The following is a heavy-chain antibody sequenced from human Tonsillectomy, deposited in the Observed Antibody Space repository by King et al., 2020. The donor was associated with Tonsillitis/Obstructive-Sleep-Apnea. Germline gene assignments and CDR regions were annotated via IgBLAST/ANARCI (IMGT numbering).Heavy chain of an antibody. D-gene: IGHD3-3*01. CDR1: GYTFTSYG. CDR2: TSGYNDNT. CDR3: ARDVRYYDFWSGYYGEAFDI. V-gene: IGHV1-18*04. J-gene: IGHJ3*02. Sequence: QLVQSGAEVKKPGASVKVSCKASGYTFTSYGISWVRQAPGQGLEWMGWTSGYNDNTNYAQKLQGRVTMTTDTATSTAYMELTSLRSDDTAVYYCARDVRYYDFWSGYYGEAFDIWGQGTMVTVSS.